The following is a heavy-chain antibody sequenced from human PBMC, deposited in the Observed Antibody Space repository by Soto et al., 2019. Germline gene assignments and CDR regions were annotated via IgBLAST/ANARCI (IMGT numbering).Heavy chain of an antibody. D-gene: IGHD6-13*01. V-gene: IGHV3-43*02. J-gene: IGHJ6*02. CDR1: GFTFSNFA. CDR2: ISGGGGST. Sequence: GSLRLSCAASGFTFSNFAISWVRQAPGKGPEWVSGISGGGGSTYYVDSVKGRFTISRDNSKNSLYLQMNSLRTEDTALYYCAKDIASRAGYYYGMDVWGQGTTVTVSS. CDR3: AKDIASRAGYYYGMDV.